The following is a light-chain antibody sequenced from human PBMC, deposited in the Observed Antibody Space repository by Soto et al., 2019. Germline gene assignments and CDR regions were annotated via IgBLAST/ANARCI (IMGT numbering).Light chain of an antibody. CDR3: QQSCSTWT. CDR2: AAS. CDR1: QSISTY. V-gene: IGKV1-39*01. Sequence: DIQMTQSPSSLSASVGDRVTITCRASQSISTYLHWYQQKPGKAPNLLIYAASSLQSGVPSRFSGSGSGTDFTLTISSLQPEDFATYYCQQSCSTWTFGQGTKVDIK. J-gene: IGKJ1*01.